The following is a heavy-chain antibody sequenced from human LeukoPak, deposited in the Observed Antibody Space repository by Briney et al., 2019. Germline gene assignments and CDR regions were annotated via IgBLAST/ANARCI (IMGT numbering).Heavy chain of an antibody. CDR3: ARVLGAPLWFDP. Sequence: SQTLSLTCAVSGGSISSGGYSWSWIQQPPGKGLEWIGYIYHSGSTYYNPSLKSRVTISVGRSKNQFSLKLSSVTAADTAVYYCARVLGAPLWFDPWGQGTLVTVSS. CDR1: GGSISSGGYS. J-gene: IGHJ5*02. V-gene: IGHV4-30-2*01. CDR2: IYHSGST. D-gene: IGHD3-16*01.